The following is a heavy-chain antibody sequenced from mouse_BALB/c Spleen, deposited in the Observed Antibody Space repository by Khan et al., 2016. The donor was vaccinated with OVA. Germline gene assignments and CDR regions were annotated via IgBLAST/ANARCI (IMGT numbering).Heavy chain of an antibody. J-gene: IGHJ2*01. CDR3: ARSIMAN. CDR2: ISYSGST. CDR1: GYSITSDYA. V-gene: IGHV3-2*02. Sequence: EVQLQESGPGLVKPSQSLSLTCTVTGYSITSDYAWNWIRQFPGNKLEWMGYISYSGSTSYNQSLKSRISITRDTSKNQVFLQLNSVTTEDTATDYCARSIMANWGQGTTLTVSS.